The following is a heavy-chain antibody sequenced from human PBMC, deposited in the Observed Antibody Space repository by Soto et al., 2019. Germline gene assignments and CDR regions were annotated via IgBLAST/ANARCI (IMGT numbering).Heavy chain of an antibody. V-gene: IGHV3-23*01. Sequence: GGFLRLSCAASGFTFSSYAMSWVRQAPGKGLEWVSAISGSGGSTYYADSVKGRFTISRDNSKNTLYLQINSLRAEDTAVYFCARDCSGGSCYPGMDVWGQGTTVTVSS. CDR1: GFTFSSYA. CDR3: ARDCSGGSCYPGMDV. D-gene: IGHD2-15*01. CDR2: ISGSGGST. J-gene: IGHJ6*02.